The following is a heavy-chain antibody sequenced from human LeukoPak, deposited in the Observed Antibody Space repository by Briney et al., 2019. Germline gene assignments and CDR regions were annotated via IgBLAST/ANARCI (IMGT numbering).Heavy chain of an antibody. CDR3: ARAPWAYGNYVHAFDI. CDR2: IYPGGRI. V-gene: IGHV4-38-2*02. CDR1: GGSFRGDYY. D-gene: IGHD4-11*01. Sequence: ASETLSLTCTVSGGSFRGDYYWAWIRQPPGKELEWIGSIYPGGRIYYNPSLKSRVSISIDTSNNDLSLKVTSVTAADTAGYYCARAPWAYGNYVHAFDIWGQGTMVTVSS. J-gene: IGHJ3*02.